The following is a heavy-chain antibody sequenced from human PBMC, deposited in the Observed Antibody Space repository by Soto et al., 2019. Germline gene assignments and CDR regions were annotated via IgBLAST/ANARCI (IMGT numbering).Heavy chain of an antibody. CDR1: GVSISSGNW. CDR2: IFHDGTA. CDR3: ASEYSSSSGFFGY. V-gene: IGHV4-4*02. D-gene: IGHD6-6*01. Sequence: SETLSLTCAVSGVSISSGNWWTWVRQSPQRGLEYIGEIFHDGTANYYPSFERRVAISVDTSKNQFSLKLSSVTAADTAVYYCASEYSSSSGFFGYWGQGTLVTVSS. J-gene: IGHJ4*02.